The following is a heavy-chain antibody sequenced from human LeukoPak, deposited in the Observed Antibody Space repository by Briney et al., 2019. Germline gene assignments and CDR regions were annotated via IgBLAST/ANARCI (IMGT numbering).Heavy chain of an antibody. CDR3: ARQPNYYDSSGYYSFHYYYDRDV. J-gene: IGHJ6*03. D-gene: IGHD3-22*01. Sequence: GGSLRLSCAASGHPFDDFVMCCGRQAPGKGLECVSGINWNGGITGYADSVKGRFTISRDNAKNSLYLQMNSLRAEDTALYYCARQPNYYDSSGYYSFHYYYDRDVWGKGTTVTVSS. CDR2: INWNGGIT. V-gene: IGHV3-20*04. CDR1: GHPFDDFV.